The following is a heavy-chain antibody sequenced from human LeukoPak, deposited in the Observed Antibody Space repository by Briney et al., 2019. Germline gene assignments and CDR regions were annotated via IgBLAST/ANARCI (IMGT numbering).Heavy chain of an antibody. CDR3: ARGGGYNHFDL. CDR1: GGSLNSYY. J-gene: IGHJ4*02. CDR2: AYYSGST. Sequence: SETLSLTCTVSGGSLNSYYWSWLRQPPGKGLEWIGYAYYSGSTNYNPSLTSRVSISVDTSKNQFSLKLSSVTAADTAVYYCARGGGYNHFDLWGQGTLVSVSS. V-gene: IGHV4-59*01. D-gene: IGHD5-24*01.